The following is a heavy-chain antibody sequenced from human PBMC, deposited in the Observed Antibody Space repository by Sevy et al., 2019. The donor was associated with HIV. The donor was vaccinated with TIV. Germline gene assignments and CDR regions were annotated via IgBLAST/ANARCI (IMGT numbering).Heavy chain of an antibody. CDR3: ASQIKAVDTAMVDLDY. CDR2: IDPSDSYT. CDR1: GYSFTSYW. V-gene: IGHV5-10-1*01. D-gene: IGHD5-18*01. J-gene: IGHJ4*02. Sequence: GESLKISCKGSGYSFTSYWIRWVRQMPGKGLEWMGRIDPSDSYTNYSPSFQGHVTISADKSISTAYLQWSSLKASDTAMYYCASQIKAVDTAMVDLDYWGQGTLVTVSS.